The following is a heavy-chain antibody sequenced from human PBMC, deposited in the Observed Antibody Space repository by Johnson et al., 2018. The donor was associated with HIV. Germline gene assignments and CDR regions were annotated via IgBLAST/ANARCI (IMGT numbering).Heavy chain of an antibody. Sequence: EKLVESGGGLVKPGGSLRLSCAASGFTFSNAWMSWVRQAPGKGLEWVGRINSKTDGGTTDYAAPVKGRFTIPRDDSTNTLYLQMNSLKTEDTAVYYCTTAGGRDTIFGVANDAFDIWGQGTMVTVSS. CDR3: TTAGGRDTIFGVANDAFDI. V-gene: IGHV3-15*01. CDR1: GFTFSNAW. J-gene: IGHJ3*02. D-gene: IGHD3-3*01. CDR2: INSKTDGGTT.